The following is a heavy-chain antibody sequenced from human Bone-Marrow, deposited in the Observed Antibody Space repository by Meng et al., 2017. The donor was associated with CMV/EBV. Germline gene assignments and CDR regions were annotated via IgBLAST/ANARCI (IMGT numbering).Heavy chain of an antibody. CDR1: GFTFSDYY. CDR2: ISSSGSTI. J-gene: IGHJ6*02. CDR3: AREFAPRTYYYGMDV. V-gene: IGHV3-11*01. Sequence: GGSLRLSCAASGFTFSDYYMSWIRQAPGKGLEWVSYISSSGSTIYYADSVKGRFTISRDSANNSLYLQMNSLRAEDTAVYYCAREFAPRTYYYGMDVWGQGTTVTVSS. D-gene: IGHD1-14*01.